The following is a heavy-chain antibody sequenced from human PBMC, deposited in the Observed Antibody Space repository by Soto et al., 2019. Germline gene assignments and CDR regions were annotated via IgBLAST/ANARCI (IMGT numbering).Heavy chain of an antibody. D-gene: IGHD6-13*01. J-gene: IGHJ6*02. CDR1: GYTFTNYD. CDR3: ARGGDPGYSSSWYSYYYYYGMDV. CDR2: MNPNSGNT. V-gene: IGHV1-8*01. Sequence: ASVKVSCKASGYTFTNYDINWVRQATGQGREWMGWMNPNSGNTGYAQKFQGRVTMTRNTSISTAYMELSSLRSEDTAVYYCARGGDPGYSSSWYSYYYYYGMDVWGQGXTVTVYS.